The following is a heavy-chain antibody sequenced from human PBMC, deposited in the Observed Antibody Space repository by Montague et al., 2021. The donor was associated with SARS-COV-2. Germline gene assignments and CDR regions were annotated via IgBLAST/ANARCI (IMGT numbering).Heavy chain of an antibody. CDR2: IYYSGST. CDR1: GGSVNSGSYH. Sequence: SETLSLTCTVSGGSVNSGSYHWNWIRQPPGKGLEWIGYIYYSGSTSYNPSLKSRVTISLDTSKNQFSLNLTSVTAADTALYFCARELEIHDFLSGCYIGDWGQGTLVTVSS. D-gene: IGHD3-3*01. J-gene: IGHJ4*02. V-gene: IGHV4-61*01. CDR3: ARELEIHDFLSGCYIGD.